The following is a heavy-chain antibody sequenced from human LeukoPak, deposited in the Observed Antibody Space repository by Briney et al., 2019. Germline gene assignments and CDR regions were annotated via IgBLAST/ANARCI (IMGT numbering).Heavy chain of an antibody. CDR2: TSSSSSYM. CDR1: GFDLSPYT. Sequence: GGSLRLSCSASGFDLSPYTMNWVRQAPGKGLEGVASTSSSSSYMYYGDLVKGRFTISRDNAKNTLYLQLDSLRAEDTATYYCARRVTTFLSWGQGTLVIVSS. D-gene: IGHD4-17*01. J-gene: IGHJ4*02. CDR3: ARRVTTFLS. V-gene: IGHV3-21*01.